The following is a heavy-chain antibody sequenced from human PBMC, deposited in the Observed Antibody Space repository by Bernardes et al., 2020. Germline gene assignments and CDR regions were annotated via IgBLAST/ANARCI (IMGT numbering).Heavy chain of an antibody. CDR1: GFTFSNYA. CDR3: VKEGPDVRLPRGMDV. D-gene: IGHD2-21*02. CDR2: ISPSGWDT. J-gene: IGHJ6*04. Sequence: GGSLRLSCAASGFTFSNYAMSWVRQAPGKGPEWVSGISPSGWDTHYADSVKGRFTISRDNSKNTLHLQMNSLRAGDTALYYCVKEGPDVRLPRGMDVWGKGTTVIASS. V-gene: IGHV3-23*01.